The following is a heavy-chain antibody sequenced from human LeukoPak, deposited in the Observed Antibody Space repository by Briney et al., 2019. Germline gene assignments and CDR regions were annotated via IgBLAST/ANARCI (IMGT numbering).Heavy chain of an antibody. CDR3: ARLGPPDTNFGAFDI. CDR2: IWYDGSNK. Sequence: GGSLRLSCAASGFTFSSYGMHWVRQAPGKGLEWVAVIWYDGSNKYYADSVKGRFTISRDNFKNTVYLQMNSLRPEDTALYYCARLGPPDTNFGAFDIWGQGTTVTVSS. D-gene: IGHD5-18*01. J-gene: IGHJ3*02. CDR1: GFTFSSYG. V-gene: IGHV3-33*01.